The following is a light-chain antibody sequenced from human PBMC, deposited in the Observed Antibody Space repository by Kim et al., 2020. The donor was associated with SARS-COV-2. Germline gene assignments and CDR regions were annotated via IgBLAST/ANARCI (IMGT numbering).Light chain of an antibody. J-gene: IGLJ3*02. V-gene: IGLV3-19*01. Sequence: ALGQTVRITCQGDSLRSFYASWYQQKPGLAPVLVFYGKNNRPSGIPDRFSGSYSGNTASLTITAARAEDEADYYCNSRESSSNHWVFGGGTKLTVL. CDR2: GKN. CDR3: NSRESSSNHWV. CDR1: SLRSFY.